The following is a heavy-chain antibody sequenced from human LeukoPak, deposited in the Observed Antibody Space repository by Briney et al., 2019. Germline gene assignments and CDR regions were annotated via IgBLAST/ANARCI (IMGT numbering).Heavy chain of an antibody. J-gene: IGHJ4*02. V-gene: IGHV3-23*01. Sequence: GGSLRLSWAAPGFTFSSYAMSWVRQAPGKGLEWVSAISGSGGSTYYADSVKGRFTISRDNSKNTLYLQMNSLRAEDTAVYYCAKDRAFPPHNDYWGQGTLVTVSS. D-gene: IGHD3-3*02. CDR2: ISGSGGST. CDR3: AKDRAFPPHNDY. CDR1: GFTFSSYA.